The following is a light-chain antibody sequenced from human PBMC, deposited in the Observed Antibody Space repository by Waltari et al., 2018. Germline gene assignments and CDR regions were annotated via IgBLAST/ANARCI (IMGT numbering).Light chain of an antibody. Sequence: DIQMTQSPSTLSASVGDRVTITCRASQSSSWLAWYQQNPGKAPKLLIYKASSLESGVPSRFSGSGSGTEFTLTISSLQPDDFATYYCQQYSSYWTFGQGTKVESK. V-gene: IGKV1-5*03. CDR2: KAS. CDR1: QSSSW. J-gene: IGKJ1*01. CDR3: QQYSSYWT.